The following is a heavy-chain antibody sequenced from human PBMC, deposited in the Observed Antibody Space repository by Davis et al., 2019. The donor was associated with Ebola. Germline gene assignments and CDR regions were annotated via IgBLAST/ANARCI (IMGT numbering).Heavy chain of an antibody. CDR1: GGSISSGGYS. CDR2: IYHSGST. J-gene: IGHJ6*02. V-gene: IGHV4-30-2*01. D-gene: IGHD2-15*01. CDR3: ARVPRAAYYYYGMDV. Sequence: SETLSLTCAVSGGSISSGGYSWSWIRQPPGKGLEWIGYIYHSGSTYYNPSLKSRVTISVDRSKNQFSLKLSSVTAADTAVYYCARVPRAAYYYYGMDVWGQGTMVTVSS.